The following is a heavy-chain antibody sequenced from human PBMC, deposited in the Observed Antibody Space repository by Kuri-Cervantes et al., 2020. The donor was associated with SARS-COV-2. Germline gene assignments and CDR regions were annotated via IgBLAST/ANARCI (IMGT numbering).Heavy chain of an antibody. CDR3: ARGIVVGVGAFDI. V-gene: IGHV3-7*01. J-gene: IGHJ3*02. CDR1: GFTFKTYW. D-gene: IGHD2-15*01. Sequence: GGSLRLSCAASGFTFKTYWMSWVRQVPGKGLEWVATINADGSSKMYVTSVKGRFTISRDNAKNSLYLQMNSLRDEDTAVYYCARGIVVGVGAFDIWGQGTMVTVSS. CDR2: INADGSSK.